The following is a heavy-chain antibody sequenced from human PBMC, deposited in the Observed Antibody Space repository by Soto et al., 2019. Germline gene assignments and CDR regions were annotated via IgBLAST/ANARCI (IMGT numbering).Heavy chain of an antibody. V-gene: IGHV3-30-3*01. CDR1: GFTFRTYA. Sequence: QVQLVESGGGVVQPGRSLRLSCVASGFTFRTYAMHWVRQAPGKGLEWVAVISYDGTNQYYADSVRGRFTISRDNSKNGLQLEMTSLRAEDTAVYYCARDAFYFGSGTHWGQGTMVTVSS. CDR3: ARDAFYFGSGTH. CDR2: ISYDGTNQ. D-gene: IGHD3-10*01. J-gene: IGHJ3*01.